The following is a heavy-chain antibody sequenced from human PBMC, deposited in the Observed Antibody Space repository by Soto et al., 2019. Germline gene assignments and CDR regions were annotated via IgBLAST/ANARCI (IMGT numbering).Heavy chain of an antibody. J-gene: IGHJ4*02. CDR1: GFTFSSYW. V-gene: IGHV3-74*01. CDR3: ARDRYYYDSSGYFTRAY. CDR2: INSDGSST. Sequence: EVQLVESGGGLVQPGGSPRLSCAASGFTFSSYWMHWVRQAPGKGLVWVSRINSDGSSTSYADSVKGRFTISRDNAKNTLYVQMNSLRAEDTAVYYCARDRYYYDSSGYFTRAYWGQGTLVTVSS. D-gene: IGHD3-22*01.